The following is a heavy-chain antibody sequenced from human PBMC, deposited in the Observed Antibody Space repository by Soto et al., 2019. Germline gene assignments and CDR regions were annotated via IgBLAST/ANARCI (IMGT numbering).Heavy chain of an antibody. CDR2: IYYSGST. V-gene: IGHV4-39*01. CDR1: GGSISSSSYY. Sequence: QLQLQESGPGLVKPSETLSLTCTVSGGSISSSSYYWGWIRQPPGKGLEWIGSIYYSGSTYYNPSLKSRVTLSVDPSKNHFSLKLSSVTAADTAVYYCARQGYYGSGSYYKFRWFDPWGQGTLVTVSS. J-gene: IGHJ5*02. D-gene: IGHD3-10*01. CDR3: ARQGYYGSGSYYKFRWFDP.